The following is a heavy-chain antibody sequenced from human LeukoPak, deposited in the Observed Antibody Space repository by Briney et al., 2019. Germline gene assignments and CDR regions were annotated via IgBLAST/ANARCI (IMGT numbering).Heavy chain of an antibody. CDR1: GYTFTSYG. J-gene: IGHJ3*02. CDR2: ISAYNGNT. CDR3: ARSSRLGYAFDI. Sequence: ASVKVSCKASGYTFTSYGISWVRQAPGQGLEWMGWISAYNGNTNYAQKLQGRVTMTTDTSTSTAYKELRSLRSDDTAVYYCARSSRLGYAFDIWGQGTMVTVSS. V-gene: IGHV1-18*01. D-gene: IGHD7-27*01.